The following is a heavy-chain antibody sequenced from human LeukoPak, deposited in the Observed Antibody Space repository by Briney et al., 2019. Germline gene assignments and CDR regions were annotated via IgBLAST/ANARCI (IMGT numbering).Heavy chain of an antibody. CDR3: ATRGIAVAGTVC. D-gene: IGHD6-19*01. CDR2: IIPIFGTA. V-gene: IGHV1-69*05. J-gene: IGHJ4*02. Sequence: SVKVSCKASGGTFSSYAISWVRQAPGQGLEWLGRIIPIFGTANYAQKFQGRVTITTDESTSTAYMELSSLRSEDTAVYYCATRGIAVAGTVCWGQGTLVTVSS. CDR1: GGTFSSYA.